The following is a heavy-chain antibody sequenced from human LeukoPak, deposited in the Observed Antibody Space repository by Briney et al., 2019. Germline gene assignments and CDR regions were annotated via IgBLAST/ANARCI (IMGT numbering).Heavy chain of an antibody. J-gene: IGHJ4*02. CDR3: AKVAKYYYGSETYYFFEH. D-gene: IGHD3-10*01. CDR2: ISGSGLMT. Sequence: GGSLRLSCAASGFTFSDYAMTWVRQAPGKGLEWVATISGSGLMTYYADSVKGRFTVSGDNSKNTLYLQMSSLTAADTAVYYCAKVAKYYYGSETYYFFEHWGQGTPVTASS. V-gene: IGHV3-23*01. CDR1: GFTFSDYA.